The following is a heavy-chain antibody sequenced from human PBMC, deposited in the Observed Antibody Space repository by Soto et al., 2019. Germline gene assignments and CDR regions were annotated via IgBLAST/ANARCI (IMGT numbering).Heavy chain of an antibody. Sequence: QVQLQESGPGLVKPSQTLSLTCTVSGGSITSGDDYWSWIRQPPGKALEWIGYIYHSRITNYNPSLKSRVTISADTSKNQLSLNLSSVTAADTAAYVCARAQAVVMPVVWDVWGQGTTVIVSS. V-gene: IGHV4-30-4*08. J-gene: IGHJ6*02. D-gene: IGHD2-15*01. CDR3: ARAQAVVMPVVWDV. CDR1: GGSITSGDDY. CDR2: IYHSRIT.